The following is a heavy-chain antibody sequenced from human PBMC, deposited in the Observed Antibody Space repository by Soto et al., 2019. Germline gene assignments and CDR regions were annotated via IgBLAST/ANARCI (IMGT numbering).Heavy chain of an antibody. V-gene: IGHV4-59*08. Sequence: SETLSLTCTVSGGSISSYYWSWIRQPPGKGLEWIGYIYYSGSTNYNPSLKSRVTISVDTSKNQFSLKLSSVTAADTAVYYCARYRPPSPTPPGYYCSGGSCWFDPWGQGTLVTVSS. CDR3: ARYRPPSPTPPGYYCSGGSCWFDP. J-gene: IGHJ5*02. D-gene: IGHD2-15*01. CDR2: IYYSGST. CDR1: GGSISSYY.